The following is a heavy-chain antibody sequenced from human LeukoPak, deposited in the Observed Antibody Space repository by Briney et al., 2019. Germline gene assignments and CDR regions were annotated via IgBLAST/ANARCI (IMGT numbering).Heavy chain of an antibody. CDR2: VIPILGIA. D-gene: IGHD6-19*01. CDR3: ARDQGSSGSDAWYFDL. Sequence: SSVKVSCKASGGTFSSYSISWVRQAPGQGLEWRGRVIPILGIANYEQKFQGRVTITADKSTSTAYMELSSLRSEDTAVYYCARDQGSSGSDAWYFDLWGRGTLVTVSS. J-gene: IGHJ2*01. V-gene: IGHV1-69*04. CDR1: GGTFSSYS.